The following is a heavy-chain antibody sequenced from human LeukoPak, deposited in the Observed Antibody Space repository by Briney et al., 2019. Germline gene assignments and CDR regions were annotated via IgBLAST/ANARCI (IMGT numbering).Heavy chain of an antibody. D-gene: IGHD6-13*01. CDR1: GFTFSSYG. CDR2: IRYDGSNK. J-gene: IGHJ4*02. CDR3: AKDSQQQLGVSSDY. Sequence: PGGFLRLSCAASGFTFSSYGMHWVRQAPGKGLEWVAFIRYDGSNKYYADSVKGRFTISRDNSKNTLYLQMNSLRAEDTAVYYCAKDSQQQLGVSSDYWGQGTLVTVSS. V-gene: IGHV3-30*02.